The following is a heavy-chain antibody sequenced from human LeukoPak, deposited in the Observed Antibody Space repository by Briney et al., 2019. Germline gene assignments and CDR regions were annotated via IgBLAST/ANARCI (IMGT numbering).Heavy chain of an antibody. CDR1: GFTFSSYW. CDR3: ARGGGGHYGSGSDYYYYGMDV. CDR2: INHNGNVN. Sequence: GGSLRLPCAASGFTFSSYWMNWARQAPGKGLEWVASINHNGNVNYYVDSVKGRFTISRDNAENSVYLQMNSLRAEDTAVYYCARGGGGHYGSGSDYYYYGMDVWGQGTTVTVSS. V-gene: IGHV3-7*01. D-gene: IGHD3-10*01. J-gene: IGHJ6*02.